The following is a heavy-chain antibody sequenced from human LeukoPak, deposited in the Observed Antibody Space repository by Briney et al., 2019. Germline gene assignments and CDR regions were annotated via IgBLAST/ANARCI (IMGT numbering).Heavy chain of an antibody. CDR3: AKDRYGWLSGGIDY. CDR1: GFTFDDYA. Sequence: GGSLRLSCAASGFTFDDYAMHWVRQAPGKGLEWVSGISWNSVSIGYADSVKGRFTISRDNAKNSLYLRMNSLRAEDMALYYCAKDRYGWLSGGIDYWGQGTLVTVSS. J-gene: IGHJ4*02. V-gene: IGHV3-9*03. CDR2: ISWNSVSI. D-gene: IGHD7-27*01.